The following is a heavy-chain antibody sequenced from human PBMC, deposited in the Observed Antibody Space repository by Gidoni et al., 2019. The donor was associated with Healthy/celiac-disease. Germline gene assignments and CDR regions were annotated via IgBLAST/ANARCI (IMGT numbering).Heavy chain of an antibody. J-gene: IGHJ4*02. CDR2: IIPILGTA. CDR1: GATFSSYA. Sequence: QVQMLQSGAEVQKPGSSVKVSCTASGATFSSYAISWVRQAPGQGLEWMGRIIPILGTANYAQKFQGRVTITADKSTSTAYMELSSLRSEDTAVYYCAGDDWGDCSGGSCCSDYWGQGTLVTVSS. D-gene: IGHD2-15*01. V-gene: IGHV1-69*04. CDR3: AGDDWGDCSGGSCCSDY.